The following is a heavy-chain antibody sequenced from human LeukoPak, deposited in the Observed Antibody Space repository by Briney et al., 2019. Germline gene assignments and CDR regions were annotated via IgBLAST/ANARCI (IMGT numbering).Heavy chain of an antibody. V-gene: IGHV4-59*12. CDR1: GDSINDYY. Sequence: SETLSLTCTVSGDSINDYYWGWIRQPPGERREWIGYVYFSGSTNYNPSLKSRVTISVDTSKNQFSQKLSSVTAADTAVYYCTRDTRKQLVAFHIWGQETMVTVSS. D-gene: IGHD6-13*01. J-gene: IGHJ3*02. CDR2: VYFSGST. CDR3: TRDTRKQLVAFHI.